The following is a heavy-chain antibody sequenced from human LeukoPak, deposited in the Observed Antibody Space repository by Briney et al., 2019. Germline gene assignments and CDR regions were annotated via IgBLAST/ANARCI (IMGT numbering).Heavy chain of an antibody. V-gene: IGHV4-59*11. J-gene: IGHJ4*02. CDR2: IFNGGST. CDR3: ASRPADTTWYGVFDY. Sequence: PSETLPLTCSVSGGPINSHYWSWIRQPPGKRLEWIGYIFNGGSTEYNPSFRSRVTISVDTSRDQFFLRLSSVTAADTAIYYCASRPADTTWYGVFDYWSQGTLVTVSS. D-gene: IGHD3-10*01. CDR1: GGPINSHY.